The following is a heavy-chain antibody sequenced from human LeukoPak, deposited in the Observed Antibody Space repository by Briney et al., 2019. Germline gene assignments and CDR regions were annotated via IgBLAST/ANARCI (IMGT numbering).Heavy chain of an antibody. CDR3: ARVGSGAYYYYGMDV. V-gene: IGHV3-30-3*01. J-gene: IGHJ6*02. CDR1: GFAFSSYA. CDR2: ISYDGSNK. D-gene: IGHD3-3*01. Sequence: GGSLRLSCAASGFAFSSYAMHWVRQAPGNGLEWVAVISYDGSNKYYADSVKGRFTISRDNSKNTLYLQMNSLRAEDTAVYYCARVGSGAYYYYGMDVWGQGTTVTVS.